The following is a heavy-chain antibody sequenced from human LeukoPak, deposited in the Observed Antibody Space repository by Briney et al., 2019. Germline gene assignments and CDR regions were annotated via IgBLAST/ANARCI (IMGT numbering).Heavy chain of an antibody. CDR1: GGTFSSYA. D-gene: IGHD6-19*01. CDR2: IIPIFGTA. Sequence: ASVRVSCKASGGTFSSYAISWVRQAPGQGLEWMGGIIPIFGTANYAQKFQGRVTITADKSTSTAYMELSSLRSEDTAVYYCARDVLGQWLAPGDHYYYYMDVWGKGTTVTVSS. V-gene: IGHV1-69*06. CDR3: ARDVLGQWLAPGDHYYYYMDV. J-gene: IGHJ6*03.